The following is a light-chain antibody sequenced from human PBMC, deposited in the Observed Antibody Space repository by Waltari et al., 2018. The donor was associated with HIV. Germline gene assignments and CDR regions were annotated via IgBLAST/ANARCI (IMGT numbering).Light chain of an antibody. CDR2: EAS. V-gene: IGKV3-11*01. CDR1: QSVNYY. Sequence: EIVLTQSTATLSLSPGERATLSCRASQSVNYYLVWYQQKPGQAPRLLIYEASKRATVIPARFSGSGSGTDLTLTINSLEPEDFAVYYCQHRYNWPRTFGQGTKVEIK. CDR3: QHRYNWPRT. J-gene: IGKJ1*01.